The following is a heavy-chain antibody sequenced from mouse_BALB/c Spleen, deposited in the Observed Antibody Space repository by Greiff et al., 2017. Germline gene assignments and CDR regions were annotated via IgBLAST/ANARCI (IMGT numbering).Heavy chain of an antibody. CDR3: ARGYYGSSYCAY. J-gene: IGHJ3*01. CDR1: GYAFSSYW. D-gene: IGHD1-1*01. Sequence: QVQLQQSGAELVRPGSSVKISCKASGYAFSSYWMNWVKQRPGQGLEWIGQIYPGDGDTNYNGKFKGKATLTADKSSSTAYMQLSSLTSEDSAVYFCARGYYGSSYCAYWGQGTLVTVSA. V-gene: IGHV1-80*01. CDR2: IYPGDGDT.